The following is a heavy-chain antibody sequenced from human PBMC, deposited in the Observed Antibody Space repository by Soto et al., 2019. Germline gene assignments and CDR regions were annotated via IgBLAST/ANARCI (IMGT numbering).Heavy chain of an antibody. Sequence: GASVKGACKGSGYTVTSYAMDWVGQAPGQRLEWMGWINAGNGNTKYSQKFQGRVTITRDTSASTAYMELSSLRSEDTAVYYCAVPYYYYYGMDVWGHGTTVTVSS. D-gene: IGHD3-10*02. CDR3: AVPYYYYYGMDV. CDR2: INAGNGNT. V-gene: IGHV1-3*01. J-gene: IGHJ6*02. CDR1: GYTVTSYA.